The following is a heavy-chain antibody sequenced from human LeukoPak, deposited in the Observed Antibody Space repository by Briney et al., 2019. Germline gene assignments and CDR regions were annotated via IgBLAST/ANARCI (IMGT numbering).Heavy chain of an antibody. D-gene: IGHD6-13*01. V-gene: IGHV4-39*01. CDR3: ARLPSGYTSSLGVFDY. CDR2: IYYNGNT. Sequence: SETLSLTCTVSGGSISSSSYYWGWIRQPPGKGLEWIGTIYYNGNTYYNPSLKSRVTISEDTPRNQFSLKLSSVTAADTAIYYCARLPSGYTSSLGVFDYWGQGTLVTASS. J-gene: IGHJ4*02. CDR1: GGSISSSSYY.